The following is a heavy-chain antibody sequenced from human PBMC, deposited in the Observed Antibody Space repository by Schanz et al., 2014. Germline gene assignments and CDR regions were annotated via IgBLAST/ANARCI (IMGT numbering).Heavy chain of an antibody. Sequence: QVQLVQSGPAVKKPGASMKVSCLASGYSFTEYFLHWVRQAPGQGLEWMGWITPNSGSTNYEQKFKGRVTLTSDTSISTAFMELSGLTSDDTATYFCARARYTGYDCSGYWGQGTLLIVSS. V-gene: IGHV1-2*02. CDR1: GYSFTEYF. CDR2: ITPNSGST. J-gene: IGHJ4*02. CDR3: ARARYTGYDCSGY. D-gene: IGHD5-12*01.